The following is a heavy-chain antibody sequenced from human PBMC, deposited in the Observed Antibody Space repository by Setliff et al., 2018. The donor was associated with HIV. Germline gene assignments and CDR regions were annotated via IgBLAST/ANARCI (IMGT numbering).Heavy chain of an antibody. Sequence: NPSETLSLTCAVYGGSFSDYYWSWIRQPPGKGLEWIGEINHSGSTNYNPSLKSRVTISVDTSKNQFSLKLSSVTAADTAVYYCARDLTVTDNGMDVWGQGTTVTVSS. D-gene: IGHD4-4*01. V-gene: IGHV4-34*01. J-gene: IGHJ6*02. CDR1: GGSFSDYY. CDR3: ARDLTVTDNGMDV. CDR2: INHSGST.